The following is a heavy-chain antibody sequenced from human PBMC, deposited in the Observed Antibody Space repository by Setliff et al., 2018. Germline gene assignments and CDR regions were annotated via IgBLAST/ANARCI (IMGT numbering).Heavy chain of an antibody. J-gene: IGHJ1*01. V-gene: IGHV4-38-2*01. D-gene: IGHD6-19*01. CDR1: GSSISSGYY. Sequence: SETLSLTCAVSGSSISSGYYWGWIRQPPGKGLEWIGSMFHSGSTYYNPSLKSRVTISIDTSNNQFSLKLTSVTAADTAVYYCARHEVEAGLEYFQHWGQGTLVTVSS. CDR3: ARHEVEAGLEYFQH. CDR2: MFHSGST.